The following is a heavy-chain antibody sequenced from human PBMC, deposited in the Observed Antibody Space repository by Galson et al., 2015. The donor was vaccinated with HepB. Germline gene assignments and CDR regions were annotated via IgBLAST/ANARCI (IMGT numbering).Heavy chain of an antibody. CDR1: GYTFTGYY. V-gene: IGHV1-2*04. CDR3: ARDRWELLKTPPGKYGMDV. D-gene: IGHD1-26*01. J-gene: IGHJ6*02. CDR2: INPNSGGT. Sequence: SVKVSCKASGYTFTGYYMHWVRQAPGQGLEWMGWINPNSGGTNYAQKFQGWVTMTRDTSISTAYMELSRLRSDDTAVYYCARDRWELLKTPPGKYGMDVWGQGTTVTVSS.